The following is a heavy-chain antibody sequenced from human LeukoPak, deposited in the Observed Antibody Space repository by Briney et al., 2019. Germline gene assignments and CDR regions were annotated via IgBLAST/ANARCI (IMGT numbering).Heavy chain of an antibody. CDR3: ARDRAGTGTPYYYGMDV. CDR1: GGTFSSYA. J-gene: IGHJ6*02. D-gene: IGHD1-1*01. Sequence: SVKVSCKASGGTFSSYAISWVRQAPGQGLEWMGRFIPIFGIANYAQKFQGRVTITADKSTSTAYMELSSLRSEDTAVYYCARDRAGTGTPYYYGMDVWGQGTTVTVSS. CDR2: FIPIFGIA. V-gene: IGHV1-69*04.